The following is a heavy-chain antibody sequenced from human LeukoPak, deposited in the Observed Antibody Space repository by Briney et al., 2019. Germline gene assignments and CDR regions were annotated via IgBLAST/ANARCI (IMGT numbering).Heavy chain of an antibody. D-gene: IGHD6-19*01. CDR1: GFAFSSFW. CDR3: TRGSGWYPDY. J-gene: IGHJ4*02. V-gene: IGHV3-7*04. Sequence: PGGSLRLSCAASGFAFSSFWMSWVRQVPGKGLEWVANINQDGREKNHVDSVKGRFTIFRDNAKNSLYLQMNSQRVEDTAVFYCTRGSGWYPDYWGQGTLVTVSS. CDR2: INQDGREK.